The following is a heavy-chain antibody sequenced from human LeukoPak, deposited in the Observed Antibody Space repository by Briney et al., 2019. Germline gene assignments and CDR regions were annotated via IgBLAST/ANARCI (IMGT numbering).Heavy chain of an antibody. CDR1: GGSISSYY. CDR2: IYTSGST. V-gene: IGHV4-4*07. Sequence: PSETLSLTCTVSGGSISSYYWSWIRQPAGKGLEWIGRIYTSGSTNYNPSLNSRVTMSVDTSKHQFSLKLSSVTAADTAVYYCARDCSSTSCTPFDYWGQGTLVTVSS. J-gene: IGHJ4*02. CDR3: ARDCSSTSCTPFDY. D-gene: IGHD2-2*01.